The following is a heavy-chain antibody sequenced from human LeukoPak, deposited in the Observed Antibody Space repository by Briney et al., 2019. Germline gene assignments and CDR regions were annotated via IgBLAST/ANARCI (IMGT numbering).Heavy chain of an antibody. V-gene: IGHV3-23*01. Sequence: GGSLRLSCAAPGFTFSNYAMNWVRQDPGKGLEWVSGVSGNGGRTDYADSVKGRFTISRDNSKNSLFLQMNSLRAEDTAIYYCAKGVSGHYDILTGNDYWGQGTLVTVSS. CDR1: GFTFSNYA. J-gene: IGHJ4*02. CDR3: AKGVSGHYDILTGNDY. CDR2: VSGNGGRT. D-gene: IGHD3-9*01.